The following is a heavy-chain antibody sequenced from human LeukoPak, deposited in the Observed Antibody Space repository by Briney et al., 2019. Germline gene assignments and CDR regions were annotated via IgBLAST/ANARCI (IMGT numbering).Heavy chain of an antibody. CDR1: GFTFSGFY. D-gene: IGHD2-15*01. CDR2: IRSDPKSYTT. J-gene: IGHJ4*02. Sequence: PGGSLRLSCAASGFTFSGFYMHWVRQASGKGLEWVGLIRSDPKSYTTVYAASVQGRFIISRDDSKNTAYLQMNSLKAEDTAVYFCTRQDCSGSSCSYVGSWGQGTLVTVSS. CDR3: TRQDCSGSSCSYVGS. V-gene: IGHV3-73*01.